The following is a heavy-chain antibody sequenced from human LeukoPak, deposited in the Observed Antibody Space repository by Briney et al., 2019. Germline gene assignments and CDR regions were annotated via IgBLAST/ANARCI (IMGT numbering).Heavy chain of an antibody. V-gene: IGHV3-74*01. Sequence: PGGSLRLCCAASGFTFTTYWMHWVRQAPGKGLVWVSHINSDGSITSYADSVKGRFTISRDNAKNTLYLQMNSLRAEDTAVYYCARDAVDTANAVWGQGTTVTVSS. J-gene: IGHJ6*02. CDR1: GFTFTTYW. CDR2: INSDGSIT. CDR3: ARDAVDTANAV. D-gene: IGHD5-18*01.